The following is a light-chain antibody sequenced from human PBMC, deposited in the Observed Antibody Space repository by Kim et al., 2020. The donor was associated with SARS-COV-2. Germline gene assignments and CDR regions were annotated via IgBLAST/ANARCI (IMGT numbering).Light chain of an antibody. CDR1: SGHSRNA. J-gene: IGLJ3*02. Sequence: QRVLTQSPSASASLGASVKLTCTLSSGHSRNAIAWHQQQPERGPRYLMKLNSDGSHTKGDGIPDRFSGSSSGAERYLTISSLQSEDEADYYCQTWDTCTHMLGGGTQLTVL. V-gene: IGLV4-69*01. CDR3: QTWDTCTHM. CDR2: LNSDGSH.